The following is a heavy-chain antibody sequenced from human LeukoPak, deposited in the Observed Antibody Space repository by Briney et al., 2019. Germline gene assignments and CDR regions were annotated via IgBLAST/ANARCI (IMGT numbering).Heavy chain of an antibody. CDR3: ARGGLGDYYDSSGLIDY. J-gene: IGHJ4*02. D-gene: IGHD3-22*01. CDR1: GFTFSSYW. V-gene: IGHV3-74*01. Sequence: PGGSLRLSCAASGFTFSSYWMHWVRQAPGKGLVWVSRINSDGSSTSYADSVKGRFTISRDNAKNTLYLQINSLRAEDTAVYYCARGGLGDYYDSSGLIDYWGQGTLVTVSS. CDR2: INSDGSST.